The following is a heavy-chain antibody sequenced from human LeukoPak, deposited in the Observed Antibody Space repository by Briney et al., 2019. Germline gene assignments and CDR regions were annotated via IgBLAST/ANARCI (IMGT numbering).Heavy chain of an antibody. D-gene: IGHD3-22*01. J-gene: IGHJ4*02. Sequence: PETLSLTCTVSGGSIRGYYWNWIRQPPGKGLEWSGYIYYSGSINYNPSLNSRATISVDTSKNQFSLKVNSVTAADTAVYYCARRSYDSSGFYSFYLDSWGQGTLVTVSS. CDR3: ARRSYDSSGFYSFYLDS. CDR2: IYYSGSI. V-gene: IGHV4-59*12. CDR1: GGSIRGYY.